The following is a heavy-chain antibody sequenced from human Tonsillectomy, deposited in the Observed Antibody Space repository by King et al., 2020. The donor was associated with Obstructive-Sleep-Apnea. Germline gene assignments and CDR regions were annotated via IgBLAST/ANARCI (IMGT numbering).Heavy chain of an antibody. CDR3: ARLGGIAARYGMDV. Sequence: VQLVQSGGGLVQPGGSLRLSCAASGFTVSSNYMSWVRRAPGKGLEWVSVIYSGGSTYYADSVNGRFTISRDNSKNTLYLQMNSLRAEDTAVYYCARLGGIAARYGMDVWGQGTTVTVSS. CDR1: GFTVSSNY. V-gene: IGHV3-66*01. J-gene: IGHJ6*02. D-gene: IGHD6-6*01. CDR2: IYSGGST.